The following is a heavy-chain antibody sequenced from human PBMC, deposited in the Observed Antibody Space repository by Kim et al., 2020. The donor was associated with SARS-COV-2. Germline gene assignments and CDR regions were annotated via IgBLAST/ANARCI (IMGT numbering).Heavy chain of an antibody. CDR2: IYSGGST. Sequence: GGSLRLSCAASGFTVSSNYMSWVRQAPGKGLEWVSVIYSGGSTYYADSVKGRFTISRDNSKNTLYLQMNSPRAEDTAVYYCAREGEAVAGWYYYGMDVWGQGTTVTVSS. J-gene: IGHJ6*02. CDR1: GFTVSSNY. CDR3: AREGEAVAGWYYYGMDV. V-gene: IGHV3-66*01. D-gene: IGHD6-19*01.